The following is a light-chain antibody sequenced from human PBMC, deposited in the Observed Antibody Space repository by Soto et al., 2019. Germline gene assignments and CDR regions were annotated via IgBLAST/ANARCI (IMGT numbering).Light chain of an antibody. CDR2: GAS. CDR3: QQYGSSVWT. CDR1: KSIDSTY. V-gene: IGKV3-20*01. Sequence: EIVLTQSPGTLSLSPGERATLSCRASKSIDSTYLAWYQQKPGQAPRLLIYGASSRATGIPDRFSGSGSGADFTLTSSSLEPEDFAVYYCQQYGSSVWTFGQGTKVEIK. J-gene: IGKJ1*01.